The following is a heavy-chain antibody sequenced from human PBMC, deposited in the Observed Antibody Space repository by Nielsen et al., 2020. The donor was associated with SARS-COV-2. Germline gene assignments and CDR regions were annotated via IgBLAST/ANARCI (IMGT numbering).Heavy chain of an antibody. D-gene: IGHD3-10*01. CDR1: GFTFSSYA. CDR3: ARDLSYYYGSGSYGMDV. CDR2: ISYDGSNK. V-gene: IGHV3-30-3*01. Sequence: GGSLRLSCAASGFTFSSYAMHWVRQAPGKGLEWVAVISYDGSNKYYADSVKGRFTISRDNSKNTLYLQMNSLRAEDTAVYYCARDLSYYYGSGSYGMDVWGQGTTVTVSS. J-gene: IGHJ6*02.